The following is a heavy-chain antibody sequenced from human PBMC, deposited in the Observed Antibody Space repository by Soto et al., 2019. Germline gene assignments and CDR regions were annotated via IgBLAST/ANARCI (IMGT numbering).Heavy chain of an antibody. CDR3: ARTTTRHPSNWFDP. Sequence: SVKVSCKASGGTFSSYAISWVRQAPGQGLEWMGGIIPIFGTANYAQKFQGRVTITADESTSTAYMELSSLRSEDTAVYYCARTTTRHPSNWFDPWGQGTLVTVSS. D-gene: IGHD1-1*01. J-gene: IGHJ5*02. CDR2: IIPIFGTA. V-gene: IGHV1-69*13. CDR1: GGTFSSYA.